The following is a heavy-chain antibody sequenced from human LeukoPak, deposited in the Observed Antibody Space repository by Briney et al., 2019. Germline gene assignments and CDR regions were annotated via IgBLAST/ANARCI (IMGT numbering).Heavy chain of an antibody. CDR1: GYTFTSYD. CDR3: ARERKTYYYDSSGYYSSRRVDY. D-gene: IGHD3-22*01. J-gene: IGHJ4*02. CDR2: MNPNSGNT. Sequence: ASVKISCKASGYTFTSYDINWVRQATGQGLEWMGWMNPNSGNTGYAQKFQGRVTMTRNTSISTAYMELSSLRSEDTAVYYCARERKTYYYDSSGYYSSRRVDYWGQGTLVTVSS. V-gene: IGHV1-8*01.